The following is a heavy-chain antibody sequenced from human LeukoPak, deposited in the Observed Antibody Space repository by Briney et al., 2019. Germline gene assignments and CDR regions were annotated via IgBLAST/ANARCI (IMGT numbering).Heavy chain of an antibody. J-gene: IGHJ4*02. CDR3: AGYNCSSTTCYTGGFDY. Sequence: GGSLRLSCAASGFTFSSYAMSWVRQAPGKGLEWVPAISGSGGSTYYADSVKGRFTISRDSSKNTLYLQMNSLTAEDTAVYYCAGYNCSSTTCYTGGFDYWGQGTLVTVSS. CDR1: GFTFSSYA. D-gene: IGHD2-2*02. CDR2: ISGSGGST. V-gene: IGHV3-23*01.